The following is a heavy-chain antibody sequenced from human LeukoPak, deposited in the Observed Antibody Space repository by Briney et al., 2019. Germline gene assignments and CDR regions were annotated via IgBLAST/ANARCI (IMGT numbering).Heavy chain of an antibody. CDR3: ARDLYYDILTGRGIRYYYGMDV. D-gene: IGHD3-9*01. V-gene: IGHV3-7*03. CDR1: GFTFSSYW. J-gene: IGHJ6*02. Sequence: GSLRLSCAASGFTFSSYWMSWVRQAPGKGLEWVANIKQDGSEKYYVDSVKGRFTISRDNAKNSLYLQMNSLRAEDTAVYYCARDLYYDILTGRGIRYYYGMDVWGQGTTVTVSS. CDR2: IKQDGSEK.